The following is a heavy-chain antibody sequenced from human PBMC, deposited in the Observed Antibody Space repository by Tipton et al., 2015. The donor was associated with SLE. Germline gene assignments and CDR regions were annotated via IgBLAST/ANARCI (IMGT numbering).Heavy chain of an antibody. CDR1: GASITSNSYS. Sequence: TLSLTCTVSGASITSNSYSWNWIRQPAGKGLEWIGHIYTSGSTNYSPSLNSRVSMSVASSRKQFSLKLTSVTAADTAVYYCTRGALLLWFGDWGQGTRVTVSS. V-gene: IGHV4-61*09. CDR3: TRGALLLWFGD. CDR2: IYTSGST. J-gene: IGHJ4*02. D-gene: IGHD3-10*01.